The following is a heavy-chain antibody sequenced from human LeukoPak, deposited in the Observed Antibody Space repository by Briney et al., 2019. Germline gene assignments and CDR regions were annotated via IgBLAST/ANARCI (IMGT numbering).Heavy chain of an antibody. Sequence: PGGSLRLSCAASGFTFSTHWMSWVRQAPGKGLQWVANIKEDGSEKYDVDSVKGRFTISRDNAKNSLYLQMNSLRAEDTAVYYCARDGSGKYSYGFDYWGQGTLVTVSS. D-gene: IGHD5-18*01. J-gene: IGHJ4*02. CDR3: ARDGSGKYSYGFDY. V-gene: IGHV3-7*01. CDR2: IKEDGSEK. CDR1: GFTFSTHW.